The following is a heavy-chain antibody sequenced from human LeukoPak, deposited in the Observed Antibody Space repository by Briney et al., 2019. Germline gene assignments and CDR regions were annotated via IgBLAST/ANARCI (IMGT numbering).Heavy chain of an antibody. CDR3: AGVVKGSGWGYYFDY. V-gene: IGHV1-46*01. D-gene: IGHD6-19*01. CDR2: INPSGGST. CDR1: GYTFTSYY. Sequence: ASVKVSCKASGYTFTSYYMHWVRQAPGQGLEWMGIINPSGGSTSYAQKFQGRVTMTRDTSTSTVYMELSSLRSEDTAVYYCAGVVKGSGWGYYFDYWGQGTLVTVSS. J-gene: IGHJ4*02.